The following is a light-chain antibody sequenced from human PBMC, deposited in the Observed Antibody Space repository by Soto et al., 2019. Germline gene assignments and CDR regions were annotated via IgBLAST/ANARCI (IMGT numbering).Light chain of an antibody. CDR1: QSVSSN. CDR3: QQYNNWPPWT. V-gene: IGKV3-15*01. CDR2: GVS. J-gene: IGKJ1*01. Sequence: EIVMTQSPATLSVSPGERATLSCRASQSVSSNFAWYQQKPGQAPRLLIYGVSNRATGIPARFSGSGSGTEFTLTISSLQSEDFAVYYCQQYNNWPPWTFGQGTKVEIK.